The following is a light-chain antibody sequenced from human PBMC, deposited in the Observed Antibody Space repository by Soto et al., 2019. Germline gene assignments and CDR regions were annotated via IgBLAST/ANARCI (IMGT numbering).Light chain of an antibody. Sequence: EIVLTQSPATLSLSPGERATLSCRASQSVSSSYLAWYQQKPGQAPRLLIYGASSRATGIPDRFSGSGSGTDFTLTISRLEPEDFAVYYCQQYRTFGQGTKVDTK. CDR2: GAS. V-gene: IGKV3-20*01. CDR1: QSVSSSY. J-gene: IGKJ1*01. CDR3: QQYRT.